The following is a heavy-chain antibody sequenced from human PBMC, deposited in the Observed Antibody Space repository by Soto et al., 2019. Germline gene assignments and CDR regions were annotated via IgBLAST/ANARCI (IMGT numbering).Heavy chain of an antibody. D-gene: IGHD3-3*01. J-gene: IGHJ6*02. Sequence: NPSETLSLTCAVYGGSFSGYYWSWIRQPPGKGLEWIGEINHSGSTNYNPSLKSRVTISVDTSKNQFSLKLSSVTAADTAVYYCARGRSGGYDFWSGYPFYYYYYGMDVWGQGTTVTVSS. CDR3: ARGRSGGYDFWSGYPFYYYYYGMDV. V-gene: IGHV4-34*01. CDR1: GGSFSGYY. CDR2: INHSGST.